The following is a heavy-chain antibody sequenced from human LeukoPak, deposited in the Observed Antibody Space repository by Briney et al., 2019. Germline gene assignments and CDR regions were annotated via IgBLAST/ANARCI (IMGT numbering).Heavy chain of an antibody. CDR2: ISYDGSNK. D-gene: IGHD1-26*01. Sequence: PGGSLRLSCAASGFTFSSYGMHWVRQAPGKGLEWVAVISYDGSNKHYADSVKGRFTISRDNSKNTLYLQMNSLRAEDTAVYYCAKGLPPSSGLFDYWGQGTLVTVSS. CDR3: AKGLPPSSGLFDY. V-gene: IGHV3-30*18. CDR1: GFTFSSYG. J-gene: IGHJ4*02.